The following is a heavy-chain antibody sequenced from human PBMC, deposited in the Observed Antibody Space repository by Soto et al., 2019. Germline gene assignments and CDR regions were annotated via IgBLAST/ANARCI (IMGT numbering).Heavy chain of an antibody. D-gene: IGHD1-7*01. CDR1: GDSVSSNSAA. CDR3: AGTTSHYWYYMDV. J-gene: IGHJ6*03. V-gene: IGHV6-1*01. Sequence: QVQLQESGPGLVKPSQTLSLTCAISGDSVSSNSAAWNWIRQSPSRGLEWLGRTYYRSRWYNDYAVSVRSRITVNPDTSPNPFSLQLTSVTPEDTAVYYCAGTTSHYWYYMDVWGKGTTVTVSS. CDR2: TYYRSRWYN.